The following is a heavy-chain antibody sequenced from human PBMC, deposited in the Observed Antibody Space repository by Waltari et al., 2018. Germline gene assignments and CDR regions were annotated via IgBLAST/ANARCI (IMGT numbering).Heavy chain of an antibody. CDR3: ARDRGYCGGDCYKNLDS. J-gene: IGHJ4*02. CDR1: GFTFRDYW. CDR2: IKKDGGEK. Sequence: EVQLVESGGGLVQPGGSLRLSCAAFGFTFRDYWMTWVREAPGKVLEWVANIKKDGGEKYYVDSVKGRFTVSRDNAKNSLYLQMSSLRAEDTAVYYCARDRGYCGGDCYKNLDSWGQGTLVAVSS. V-gene: IGHV3-7*01. D-gene: IGHD2-21*01.